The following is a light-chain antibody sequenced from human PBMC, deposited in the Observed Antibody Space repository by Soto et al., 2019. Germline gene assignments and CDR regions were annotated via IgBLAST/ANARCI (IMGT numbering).Light chain of an antibody. CDR2: AAS. CDR1: QAISSW. CDR3: QQYGSSPQWT. J-gene: IGKJ1*01. V-gene: IGKV1-9*01. Sequence: DIQMTQSPSTLSGSVGDRVTITCRASQAISSWLAWYQQKPGKAPKLLIYAASTLQSGVPSRFSGSGSGTDFTLTISRLEPEDFAVYYCQQYGSSPQWTFGQGTKV.